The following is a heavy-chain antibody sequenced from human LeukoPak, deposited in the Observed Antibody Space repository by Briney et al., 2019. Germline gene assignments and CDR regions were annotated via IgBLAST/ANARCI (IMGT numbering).Heavy chain of an antibody. CDR2: INPNSGGT. CDR3: ARSSIAARTFDY. J-gene: IGHJ4*02. CDR1: GYTFTSYG. Sequence: GASVKVSCKASGYTFTSYGISWVRQAPGQGLEWMGRINPNSGGTNYAQKFQGRVTMTRDTSISTAYMELSRLRSDDTAVYYCARSSIAARTFDYWGQGTLVTVSS. V-gene: IGHV1-2*06. D-gene: IGHD6-6*01.